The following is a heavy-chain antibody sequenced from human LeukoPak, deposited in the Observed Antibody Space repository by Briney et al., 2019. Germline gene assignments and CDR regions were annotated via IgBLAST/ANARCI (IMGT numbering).Heavy chain of an antibody. V-gene: IGHV1-2*02. CDR2: INPNSGGT. CDR3: ARAPRGVRGAPDNWFDP. J-gene: IGHJ5*02. D-gene: IGHD3-10*01. Sequence: GASVKVSCKASGYTFTGYYMHWVRQAPGQGLEWMGWINPNSGGTNYPQKFQGRVTMTRDTSISTAYMELSRLRSDDTAVYYCARAPRGVRGAPDNWFDPWGQGTLVTVSS. CDR1: GYTFTGYY.